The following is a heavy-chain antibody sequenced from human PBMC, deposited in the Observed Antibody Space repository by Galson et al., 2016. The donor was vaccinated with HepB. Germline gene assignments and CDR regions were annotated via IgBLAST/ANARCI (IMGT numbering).Heavy chain of an antibody. CDR3: ARTIVAVPGANDYFDY. V-gene: IGHV3-7*01. CDR1: GFMFSSYW. D-gene: IGHD2-15*01. CDR2: LNKDGSEK. J-gene: IGHJ4*02. Sequence: CAASGFMFSSYWMSWVRQAPGKGLEWVANLNKDGSEKYYMDSVKGRFTISRDNAKNALYLQMNSLRAEDTAVYYCARTIVAVPGANDYFDYWGQGTLVTVSS.